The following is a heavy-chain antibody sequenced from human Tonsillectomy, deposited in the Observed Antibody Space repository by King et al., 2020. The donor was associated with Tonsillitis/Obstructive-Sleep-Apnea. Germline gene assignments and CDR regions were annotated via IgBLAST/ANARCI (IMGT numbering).Heavy chain of an antibody. D-gene: IGHD3-22*01. CDR1: GFTFSSYW. V-gene: IGHV3-7*03. Sequence: VQLVESGGGLVQPGGSLRLSCAASGFTFSSYWMSWVRQAPGKGLEWVANIKQDGSEKDYVDSVKGRFTISRDNAKNSLYLQMNSLRAEDTAVYYCARYLPDLYYYDSSGYYFYYWGQGTLVTVSS. CDR2: IKQDGSEK. J-gene: IGHJ4*02. CDR3: ARYLPDLYYYDSSGYYFYY.